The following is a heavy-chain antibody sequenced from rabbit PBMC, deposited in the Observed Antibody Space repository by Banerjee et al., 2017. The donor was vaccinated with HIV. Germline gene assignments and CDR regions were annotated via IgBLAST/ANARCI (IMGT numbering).Heavy chain of an antibody. CDR3: ARFDDYGAYDL. CDR2: IYTGSSGST. CDR1: GIDFSSYYY. Sequence: QSLEESGGDLVKPGASLTLTCKASGIDFSSYYYMCWVRQAPGKGLEWIACIYTGSSGSTYYASWVNGRFSISITSSTTVTLQMTSLTAADTATYFCARFDDYGAYDLWGPGTLVTVS. J-gene: IGHJ4*01. V-gene: IGHV1S40*01. D-gene: IGHD2-1*01.